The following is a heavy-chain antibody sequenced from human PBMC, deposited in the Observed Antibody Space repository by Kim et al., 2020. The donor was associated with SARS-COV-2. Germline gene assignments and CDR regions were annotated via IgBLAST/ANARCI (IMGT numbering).Heavy chain of an antibody. D-gene: IGHD6-13*01. Sequence: YYRTSLKHRITISKDTSKNQVVLTMTNMDPVDTATYYCARMRAGIAAADYWGQGTLVTVSS. V-gene: IGHV2-70*01. CDR3: ARMRAGIAAADY. J-gene: IGHJ4*02.